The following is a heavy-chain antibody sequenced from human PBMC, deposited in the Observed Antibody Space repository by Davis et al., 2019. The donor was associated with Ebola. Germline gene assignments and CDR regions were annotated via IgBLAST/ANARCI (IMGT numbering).Heavy chain of an antibody. CDR2: IHPGHLDT. CDR3: ARRFPMDV. D-gene: IGHD3-10*01. Sequence: KVSCKASGYIFTSYWIGWVRQMPGKGLEWMGIIHPGHLDTRYSPSFQGHVTISADRSISTAYLQWSSLKASDTAMYYCARRFPMDVWGKGTTVTVSS. J-gene: IGHJ6*03. V-gene: IGHV5-51*01. CDR1: GYIFTSYW.